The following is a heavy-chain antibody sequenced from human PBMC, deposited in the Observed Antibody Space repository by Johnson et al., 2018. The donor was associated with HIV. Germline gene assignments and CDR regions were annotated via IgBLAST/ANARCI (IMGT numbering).Heavy chain of an antibody. J-gene: IGHJ3*02. CDR3: ARLIVGAPGAFDI. CDR1: GFTFSTYG. CDR2: ISYDGTYE. Sequence: QMQLVESGGGVVQPGTSLRLSCAASGFTFSTYGMHWVRQAPGKGLEWVAVISYDGTYEFYADSVKGRFTISRDNSKSTLYLQMNSLRAEDTAVYYCARLIVGAPGAFDIWGQGTMVTVSS. D-gene: IGHD1-26*01. V-gene: IGHV3-30*03.